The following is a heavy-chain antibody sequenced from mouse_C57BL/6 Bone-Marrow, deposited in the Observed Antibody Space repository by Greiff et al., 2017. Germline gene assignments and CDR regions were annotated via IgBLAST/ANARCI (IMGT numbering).Heavy chain of an antibody. CDR3: ARCGNYGGYYFDY. J-gene: IGHJ2*01. V-gene: IGHV1-47*01. Sequence: VQLQESGAELVKPGASVMMSCKASGYTFTTYPIEWMKLNHGKSLEWIGNFHPYNDDTKYNEKFKGKATLTVEKSSSTVYLELSRLTSDDSAVYYSARCGNYGGYYFDYWGQGTTLTVSS. CDR2: FHPYNDDT. CDR1: GYTFTTYP. D-gene: IGHD2-1*01.